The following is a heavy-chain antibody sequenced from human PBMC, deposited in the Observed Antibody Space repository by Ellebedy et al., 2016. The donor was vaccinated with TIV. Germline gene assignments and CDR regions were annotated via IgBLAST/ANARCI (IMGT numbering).Heavy chain of an antibody. CDR2: IGGKGSAT. V-gene: IGHV3-48*02. CDR1: GFTFSDYS. J-gene: IGHJ4*02. CDR3: VRKSSFDY. Sequence: GESLKISCAASGFTFSDYSMNWVRQAPGKGLEWVSYIGGKGSATNYADSVKGRFTISRDNAKNSLYLQMNSLRDEDTAVYYCVRKSSFDYWGQGTLVTVSS.